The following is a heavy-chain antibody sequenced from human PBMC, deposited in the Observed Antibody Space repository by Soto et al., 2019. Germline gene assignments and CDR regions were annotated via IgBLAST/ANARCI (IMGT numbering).Heavy chain of an antibody. CDR2: SRNQANGYST. D-gene: IGHD3-22*01. CDR1: GFTLSDHY. Sequence: ESGGGLVQPGGSLRLSCSVSGFTLSDHYIDWVRQAPGKGLEWVGRSRNQANGYSTIYAASVKGRFTTSRDDSKNLVYLQMESLRTEDTAVYYCVRDTYFSYSSSYTRCFDFWGQGALVTVSS. V-gene: IGHV3-72*01. J-gene: IGHJ4*02. CDR3: VRDTYFSYSSSYTRCFDF.